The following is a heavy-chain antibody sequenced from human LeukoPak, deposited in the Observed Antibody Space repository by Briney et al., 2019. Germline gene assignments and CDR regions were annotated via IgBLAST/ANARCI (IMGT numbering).Heavy chain of an antibody. CDR3: ARDPIVPAAIIYYYYGMDV. CDR2: ISYDGSNK. J-gene: IGHJ6*02. Sequence: GGSLRLSCAASGFTFSSYAMHWVRRAPGKGLEWVAVISYDGSNKYYADSVKGRFTISRDNSKNTLYLQMNSLRAEDTAVYYCARDPIVPAAIIYYYYGMDVWGQGTTVTVSS. CDR1: GFTFSSYA. V-gene: IGHV3-30-3*01. D-gene: IGHD2-2*02.